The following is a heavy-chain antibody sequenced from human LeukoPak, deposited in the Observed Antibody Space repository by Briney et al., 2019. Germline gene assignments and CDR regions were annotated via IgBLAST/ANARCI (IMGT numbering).Heavy chain of an antibody. CDR2: IYYSGSS. Sequence: SQTLSHTCTVSGGSISSGDYYWRWIRQPPGRGLECIGYIYYSGSSFYNPSLKSRVTISVDTSMNHVSLTLSSVTAADTAVYYCARGNNPYFFDYWGQGTLVTVSS. CDR3: ARGNNPYFFDY. CDR1: GGSISSGDYY. V-gene: IGHV4-30-4*08. J-gene: IGHJ4*02. D-gene: IGHD2/OR15-2a*01.